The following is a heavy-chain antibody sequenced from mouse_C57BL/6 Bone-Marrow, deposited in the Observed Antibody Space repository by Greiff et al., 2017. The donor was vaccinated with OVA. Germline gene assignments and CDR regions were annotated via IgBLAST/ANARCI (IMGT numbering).Heavy chain of an antibody. Sequence: VQLQQSGAELARPGASVKLSCKASGYTFTSYGISWVKQRTGQGLEWIGEIYPRSGNTYYNEKFKGKATLTADKSSSTAYMELRSLTSEDSAVYVCARGGVTTVVAPYFDYWGQGTTLTVSS. CDR1: GYTFTSYG. CDR3: ARGGVTTVVAPYFDY. CDR2: IYPRSGNT. J-gene: IGHJ2*01. D-gene: IGHD1-1*01. V-gene: IGHV1-81*01.